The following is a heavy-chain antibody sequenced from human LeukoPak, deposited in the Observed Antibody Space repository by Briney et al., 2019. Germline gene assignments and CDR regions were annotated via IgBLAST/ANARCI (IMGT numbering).Heavy chain of an antibody. CDR3: ARTTMVRDYYYYGMDV. J-gene: IGHJ6*02. CDR2: IYYSGST. CDR1: GGSISSYY. Sequence: PSETLSLTCTDSGGSISSYYWSWIRQPPGKGLEWIGYIYYSGSTNYNPSLKSRVTISVDTSKNQFSLKLSSVTAADTAVYYCARTTMVRDYYYYGMDVWGQGTTVTVSS. D-gene: IGHD3-10*01. V-gene: IGHV4-59*01.